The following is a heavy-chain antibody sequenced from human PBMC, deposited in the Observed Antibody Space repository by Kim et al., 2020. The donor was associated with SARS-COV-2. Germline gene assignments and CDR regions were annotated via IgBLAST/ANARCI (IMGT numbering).Heavy chain of an antibody. CDR2: ISSSGSTI. CDR3: ARDVGFGELLAIDY. J-gene: IGHJ4*02. CDR1: GFTFSSYE. Sequence: GGSLRLSCAASGFTFSSYEMNWVRQAPGKGLEWVSYISSSGSTIYYADSVKGRFTISRDNAKNSLYLQMNSLRAEDTAVYYCARDVGFGELLAIDYWGQGTLVTVSS. V-gene: IGHV3-48*03. D-gene: IGHD3-10*01.